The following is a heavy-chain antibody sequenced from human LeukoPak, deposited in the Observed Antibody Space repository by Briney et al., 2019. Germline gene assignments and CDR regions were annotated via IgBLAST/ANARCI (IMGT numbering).Heavy chain of an antibody. Sequence: GGSLRLSCAASGFTFSSYAMHWVRQAPGKGLEWVAVISYDGSNKYYADSVKGRFTISRDNSKNTLYLQMNSLRAEDTAVYYCASLCKRPLYDFWSGYCYDYWGQGTLVTVSS. J-gene: IGHJ4*02. CDR1: GFTFSSYA. CDR2: ISYDGSNK. D-gene: IGHD3-3*01. V-gene: IGHV3-30-3*01. CDR3: ASLCKRPLYDFWSGYCYDY.